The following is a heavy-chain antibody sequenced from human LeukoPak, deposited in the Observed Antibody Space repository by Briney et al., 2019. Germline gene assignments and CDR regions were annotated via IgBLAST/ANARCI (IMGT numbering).Heavy chain of an antibody. J-gene: IGHJ6*03. V-gene: IGHV3-64*01. D-gene: IGHD2-2*02. CDR2: ISSNGGST. CDR3: ARDAEYCSSTSCYKDYYYYMDV. CDR1: GFTFSSYA. Sequence: GGSLRLSCAASGFTFSSYAMHWVRQAPGKGLEYVSAISSNGGSTYYANSVKGRLTISRDNSKNTLYLQMGSLRAEDMAVYYCARDAEYCSSTSCYKDYYYYMDVWGKGTTVTVSS.